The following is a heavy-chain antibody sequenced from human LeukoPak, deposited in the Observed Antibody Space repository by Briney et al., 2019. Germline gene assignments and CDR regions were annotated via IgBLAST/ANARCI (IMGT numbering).Heavy chain of an antibody. CDR1: GFTFSSYA. Sequence: GGSLRLSCAASGFTFSSYAMSGVRQAPGKGLEWVSAISGSGGSTYYADSVKGRFTISRDNSKNTLYLQMNSLRAEDTAVYYCAKDDASRLGGDYYFDYWGQGTLVTVSS. CDR2: ISGSGGST. J-gene: IGHJ4*02. D-gene: IGHD6-25*01. CDR3: AKDDASRLGGDYYFDY. V-gene: IGHV3-23*01.